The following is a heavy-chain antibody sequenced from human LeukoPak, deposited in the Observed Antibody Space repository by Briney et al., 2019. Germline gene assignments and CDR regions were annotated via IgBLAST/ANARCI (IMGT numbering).Heavy chain of an antibody. CDR2: IRGSGGST. CDR3: DPPPGDF. CDR1: GFTFSSYA. J-gene: IGHJ4*02. D-gene: IGHD3-16*01. Sequence: GGSLTLSCAASGFTFSSYAMICVRQAPRKGLEWVSGIRGSGGSTYYADSVKGRFTISRDNSKNTLYLQMNSLRAEDTAVYYCDPPPGDFWGQGTLVTVST. V-gene: IGHV3-23*01.